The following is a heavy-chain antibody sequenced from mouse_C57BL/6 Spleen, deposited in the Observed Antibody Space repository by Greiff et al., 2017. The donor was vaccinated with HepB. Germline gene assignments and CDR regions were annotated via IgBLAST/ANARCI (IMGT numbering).Heavy chain of an antibody. J-gene: IGHJ4*01. Sequence: QVQLQQSGAELARPGASVKLSCKASGYTFTSYGISWVKQRTGQGLEWIGEIYPRSGNTYYNEKFKGKATLTADKSSSTAYMELRSLTSEDSAVYFCARARVLAMVTTSAMDYWGQGTSVTVSS. CDR3: ARARVLAMVTTSAMDY. CDR1: GYTFTSYG. V-gene: IGHV1-81*01. D-gene: IGHD2-2*01. CDR2: IYPRSGNT.